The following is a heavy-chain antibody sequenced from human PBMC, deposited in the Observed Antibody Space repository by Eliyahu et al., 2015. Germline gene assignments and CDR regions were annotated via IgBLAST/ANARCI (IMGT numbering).Heavy chain of an antibody. CDR1: GFSLSXXGVG. CDR2: VYWDDSK. D-gene: IGHD5-24*01. V-gene: IGHV2-5*02. J-gene: IGHJ4*02. Sequence: QITLKESGPTLVKPTQTLTLTCTFSGFSLSXXGVGVXWXXQPPGKALEWLALVYWDDSKRYSPPLKNRVTITKDTSKNQVVLTMTNMDPVDTATYYCVHRARDLRDRXWDRESNGYNYFDYWGQGTLVTVSS. CDR3: VHRARDLRDRXWDRESNGYNYFDY.